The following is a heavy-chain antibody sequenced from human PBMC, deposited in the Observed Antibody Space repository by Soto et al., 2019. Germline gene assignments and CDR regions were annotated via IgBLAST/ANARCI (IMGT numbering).Heavy chain of an antibody. J-gene: IGHJ6*01. V-gene: IGHV1-18*01. D-gene: IGHD2-21*02. CDR3: ARDLWGYCGVDCYPLDV. CDR1: GYTFTNSG. CDR2: ISTDNGNT. Sequence: ASVKVSCKASGYTFTNSGINWVRQAPGQGLEWMGWISTDNGNTNYAQHLQGRVSMTTDTSTSTAYMDLRSLRSDDTAVYYCARDLWGYCGVDCYPLDVWGQGTTVTVSS.